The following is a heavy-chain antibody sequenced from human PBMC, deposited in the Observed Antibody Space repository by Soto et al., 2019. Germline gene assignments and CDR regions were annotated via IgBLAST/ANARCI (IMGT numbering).Heavy chain of an antibody. Sequence: QVQLQESGPGLVKPSQTLSLTCTVSGGSFSSGDYYWSWIRQHPGKGLEWIGYTYYSGSTDYNPSLKSRVTISVDTSKNQFSLKLSSVTAADTAVYYCARWWSGSRQGFDPWGQGTLVTVSS. CDR2: TYYSGST. CDR3: ARWWSGSRQGFDP. J-gene: IGHJ5*02. CDR1: GGSFSSGDYY. D-gene: IGHD3-3*01. V-gene: IGHV4-31*03.